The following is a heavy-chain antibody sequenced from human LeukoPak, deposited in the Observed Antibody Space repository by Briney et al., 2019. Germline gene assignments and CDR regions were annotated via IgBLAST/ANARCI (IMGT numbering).Heavy chain of an antibody. CDR1: GYSFTNYW. CDR2: IYPGDSDT. Sequence: RGESLKISCKGSGYSFTNYWIGWVRQMPGKGLEWMGTIYPGDSDTRYSPSFQGQVTISADKSISTAYLQWSSLKASDTAIYYCARQPLYSYGAYLPYYFDYWGQGTLVTVSS. V-gene: IGHV5-51*01. J-gene: IGHJ4*02. D-gene: IGHD5-18*01. CDR3: ARQPLYSYGAYLPYYFDY.